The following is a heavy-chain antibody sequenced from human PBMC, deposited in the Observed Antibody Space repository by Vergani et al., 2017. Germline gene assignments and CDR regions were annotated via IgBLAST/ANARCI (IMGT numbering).Heavy chain of an antibody. Sequence: QMQLVQSGAEVKKSGASVKVSCKASGYTFIGYYMNWVRQAPGQGLEWMGWINPNSGGTNYAQKFQGRVTMTRDTSISTAYMELSRLRSDDTAVYYCAREGHYDILTGYYRFDIWGQGTMVTVSS. J-gene: IGHJ3*02. CDR3: AREGHYDILTGYYRFDI. CDR1: GYTFIGYY. CDR2: INPNSGGT. V-gene: IGHV1-2*02. D-gene: IGHD3-9*01.